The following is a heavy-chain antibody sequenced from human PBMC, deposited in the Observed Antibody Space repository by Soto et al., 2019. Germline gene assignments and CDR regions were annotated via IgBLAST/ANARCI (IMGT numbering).Heavy chain of an antibody. Sequence: QVQLVQSGPEVKKPGASVKVSCKASGYTFINYDINWVRQATGQGLEWMGWMNPNTGNTGYAQKFQGRVTMTMNTSITTAYMELSSLTSEDTAVYYCTRARRESGGSSYYMDVWGKGTTVTVSS. CDR1: GYTFINYD. D-gene: IGHD3-10*01. J-gene: IGHJ6*03. V-gene: IGHV1-8*01. CDR3: TRARRESGGSSYYMDV. CDR2: MNPNTGNT.